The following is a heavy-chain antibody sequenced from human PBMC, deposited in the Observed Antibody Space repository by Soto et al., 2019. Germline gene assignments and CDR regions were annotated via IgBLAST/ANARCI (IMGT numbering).Heavy chain of an antibody. D-gene: IGHD3-10*01. Sequence: VQVQESGPGLVKPSGTLSLTCTVSGGSISSYHWNWIRQPPGEGLEWIGDIYYSGSTHYSPSLKSRVTMSVDTSKTQFSLKLTSVTAADSAVYFCARLSGDYYGSDVWGQGTTVTVSS. V-gene: IGHV4-59*01. J-gene: IGHJ6*02. CDR1: GGSISSYH. CDR3: ARLSGDYYGSDV. CDR2: IYYSGST.